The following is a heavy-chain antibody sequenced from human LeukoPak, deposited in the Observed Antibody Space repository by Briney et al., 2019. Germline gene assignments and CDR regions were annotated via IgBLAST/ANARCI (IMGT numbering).Heavy chain of an antibody. D-gene: IGHD1/OR15-1a*01. V-gene: IGHV3-11*01. Sequence: GGSLRLSCAASGFTFSDYYMSWIRQAPGKGLEWVSYISSSARTIYYADSVKGRFTISRDNAKNSLYLQMNSLRAEDTALYYCAREMAGPTINDYRGQGTLVTVSS. CDR2: ISSSARTI. J-gene: IGHJ4*02. CDR3: AREMAGPTINDY. CDR1: GFTFSDYY.